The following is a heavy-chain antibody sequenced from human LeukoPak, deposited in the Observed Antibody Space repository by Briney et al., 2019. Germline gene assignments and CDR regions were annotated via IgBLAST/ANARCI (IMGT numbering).Heavy chain of an antibody. CDR2: IIPIFGTA. D-gene: IGHD1-26*01. CDR1: GGTFTSYA. J-gene: IGHJ4*02. V-gene: IGHV1-69*13. Sequence: ASVKVSCKASGGTFTSYAISWVRQAPGQGLEWMGGIIPIFGTANYAQKFEGRVTITADESTSTAYMELSSLRSEDTAVYYCARDSGSYYHYWGQGTLVTVSS. CDR3: ARDSGSYYHY.